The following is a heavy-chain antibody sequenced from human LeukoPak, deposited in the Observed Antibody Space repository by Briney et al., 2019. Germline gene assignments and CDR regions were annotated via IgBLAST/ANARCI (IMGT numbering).Heavy chain of an antibody. V-gene: IGHV4-61*05. D-gene: IGHD3-22*01. CDR1: GGSISSSSYY. Sequence: SETLSLTCTVSGGSISSSSYYWGWIRQPPGKGLEWIGYIYYSGSTNYNPSLKSRGTISVDTSKNQFSLKLSSVTAADTAVYYCARAGYYDSSGAFDIWGQGTMVTVSS. CDR2: IYYSGST. J-gene: IGHJ3*02. CDR3: ARAGYYDSSGAFDI.